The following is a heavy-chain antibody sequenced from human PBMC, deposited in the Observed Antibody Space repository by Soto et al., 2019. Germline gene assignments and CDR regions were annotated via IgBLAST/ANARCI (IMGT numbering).Heavy chain of an antibody. CDR2: IKYNGDS. CDR3: ARHGFGSLHGLVDV. J-gene: IGHJ6*02. CDR1: GGSITNYY. Sequence: QVQLQESGPGLVKPSETLSLTCTVSGGSITNYYCSWFRQPPGKGLEWIGYIKYNGDSAYNLSLTRRVTMSMDTSKTQFSLMLESVTATDTAVYYCARHGFGSLHGLVDVWGQGTTVSVSS. V-gene: IGHV4-59*08. D-gene: IGHD3-10*01.